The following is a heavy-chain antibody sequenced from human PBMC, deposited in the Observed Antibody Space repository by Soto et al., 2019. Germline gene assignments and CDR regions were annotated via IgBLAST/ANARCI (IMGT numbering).Heavy chain of an antibody. D-gene: IGHD3-16*01. V-gene: IGHV4-31*03. CDR3: ARVTSTEPCDACWSCYDIDV. Sequence: QMQLQESGPGLVKPSQTLSLTCTVSGGSLSSGGYYWSWIRQHPGKGLEWIGYIYYSGSTYYNPSLLGRVTPSVDSSQHQCSLKLCSVTAADTAVYYCARVTSTEPCDACWSCYDIDVLGQDTTVTVSS. CDR1: GGSLSSGGYY. J-gene: IGHJ6*01. CDR2: IYYSGST.